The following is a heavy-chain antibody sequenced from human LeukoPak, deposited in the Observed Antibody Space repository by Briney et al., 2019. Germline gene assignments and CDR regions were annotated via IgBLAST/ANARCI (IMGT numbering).Heavy chain of an antibody. Sequence: GGSLRLSCAASGFTFSSYWMHWVRQAPGKGLVWVSRINSDGSSTSYADSVKGRFTISRDNAKNTLYLQMNSLRAEDTAVYYCARDRGVTDHYYYYYGMDVWGQGTTVTVSS. CDR3: ARDRGVTDHYYYYYGMDV. CDR1: GFTFSSYW. D-gene: IGHD3-10*01. J-gene: IGHJ6*02. V-gene: IGHV3-74*01. CDR2: INSDGSST.